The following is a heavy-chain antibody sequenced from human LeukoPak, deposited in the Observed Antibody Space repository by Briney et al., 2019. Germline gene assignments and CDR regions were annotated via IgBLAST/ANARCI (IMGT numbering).Heavy chain of an antibody. D-gene: IGHD4/OR15-4a*01. V-gene: IGHV3-21*01. CDR3: ARDRMTMADAFDI. Sequence: GGSLRLSCAASGFTFSSYSMNWVRQAPGKGLEWVSSIRSSSSYIYYADSVKGRFTISRDNAKNSLYLQMNSLRAEDTAVYYCARDRMTMADAFDIWGQGTMVNVPS. CDR1: GFTFSSYS. CDR2: IRSSSSYI. J-gene: IGHJ3*02.